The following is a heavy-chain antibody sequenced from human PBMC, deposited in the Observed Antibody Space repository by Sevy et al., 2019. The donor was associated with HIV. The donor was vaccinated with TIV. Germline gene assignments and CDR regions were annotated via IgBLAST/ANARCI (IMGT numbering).Heavy chain of an antibody. V-gene: IGHV3-48*02. J-gene: IGHJ4*02. Sequence: GRSLRLSCAASGFTFSTYSFNWVRQTPGKGLEWLSFISGVSSTIFYADSVKGRFTISRDNAKNSLYLQINSLRDEDTAVYYCATQRKPYIAVRPLGFDSWGQGTLVTVSS. D-gene: IGHD6-6*01. CDR2: ISGVSSTI. CDR3: ATQRKPYIAVRPLGFDS. CDR1: GFTFSTYS.